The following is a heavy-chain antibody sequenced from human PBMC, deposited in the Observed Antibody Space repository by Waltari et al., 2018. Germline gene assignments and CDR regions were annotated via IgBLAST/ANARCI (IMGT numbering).Heavy chain of an antibody. J-gene: IGHJ4*02. Sequence: EVQLVESGGGLVQPGGSLRLSCAASGFTFSSYAMSWVRQAPGKGLEWVSAISGSGGSTYYADSVKGRFTISRDNSKNTLYLQMNSLRAEDTAVYYCAKDLNTGYSSSWFFDYWGQGTLVTVSS. D-gene: IGHD6-13*01. CDR1: GFTFSSYA. CDR3: AKDLNTGYSSSWFFDY. V-gene: IGHV3-23*04. CDR2: ISGSGGST.